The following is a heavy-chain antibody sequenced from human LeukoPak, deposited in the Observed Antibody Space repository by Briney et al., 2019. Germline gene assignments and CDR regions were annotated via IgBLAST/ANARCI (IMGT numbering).Heavy chain of an antibody. V-gene: IGHV5-51*01. J-gene: IGHJ4*02. CDR1: GYSFTSYW. D-gene: IGHD6-19*01. CDR2: TYPGEPDT. Sequence: GESLKISCHASGYSFTSYWIAWVRQRPGKGLEWVGVTYPGEPDTRYSPSFQGQVTISADKSISTAYLQWSSLKASDTGMYYCARRGHSSGWASGPSWYLGYWGQGTPVTVSS. CDR3: ARRGHSSGWASGPSWYLGY.